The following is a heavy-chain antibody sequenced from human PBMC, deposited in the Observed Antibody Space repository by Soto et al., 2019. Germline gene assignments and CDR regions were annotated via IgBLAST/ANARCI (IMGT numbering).Heavy chain of an antibody. D-gene: IGHD6-19*01. CDR1: GFTFSSYG. CDR3: AKDLGSSGWDFDAFDI. V-gene: IGHV3-30*18. Sequence: QVQLVESGGGVVQPGRSLRLSCAASGFTFSSYGMHWVRQAPGKGLEWVAVISYDGSNKYYADSVKGRFTISRDNSKNTLYLQMNSLRAEDTAVYYCAKDLGSSGWDFDAFDIWGQGTMVTVSS. CDR2: ISYDGSNK. J-gene: IGHJ3*02.